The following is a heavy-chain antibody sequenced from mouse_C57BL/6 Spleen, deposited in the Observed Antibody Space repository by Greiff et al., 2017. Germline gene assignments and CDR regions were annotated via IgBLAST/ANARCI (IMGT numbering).Heavy chain of an antibody. CDR3: ARGDYGSSFDY. Sequence: VQLQQSGPELVKPGASVKISCKASGYAFSSSWMNWVKQRPGKGLEWIGRIYPGDGDTNYNGKFKGKATLTADKSSSTAYMQLSSLTSEDSVVYFCARGDYGSSFDYWGQGTTLTVSS. CDR2: IYPGDGDT. D-gene: IGHD1-1*01. CDR1: GYAFSSSW. V-gene: IGHV1-82*01. J-gene: IGHJ2*01.